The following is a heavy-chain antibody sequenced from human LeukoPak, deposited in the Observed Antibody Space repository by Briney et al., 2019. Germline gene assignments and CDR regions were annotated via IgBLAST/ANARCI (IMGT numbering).Heavy chain of an antibody. J-gene: IGHJ4*02. Sequence: ASETLSLTCTVSGGSISSGSYYWSWIRQPAGKGLEWIGRIYTSGSTNYNPSLKSRVTISVDTSKNQFSLKLSSVTAADTAVYYCAGDHQWPNWGQGTLVTVSS. CDR1: GGSISSGSYY. CDR2: IYTSGST. D-gene: IGHD6-19*01. CDR3: AGDHQWPN. V-gene: IGHV4-61*02.